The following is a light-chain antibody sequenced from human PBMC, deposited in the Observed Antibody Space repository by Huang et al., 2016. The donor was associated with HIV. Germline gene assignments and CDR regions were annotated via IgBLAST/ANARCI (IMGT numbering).Light chain of an antibody. Sequence: DILMTQSPSSLSASVRDRVTITCRASQGISNYLNWYQQKPGQAPKLLIYCASSLQFGVPSRFSGSESGTDFTLTINGLQPEDFATYYCQQSFNAPHTFGQGTKLEIK. CDR1: QGISNY. J-gene: IGKJ2*01. CDR2: CAS. CDR3: QQSFNAPHT. V-gene: IGKV1-39*01.